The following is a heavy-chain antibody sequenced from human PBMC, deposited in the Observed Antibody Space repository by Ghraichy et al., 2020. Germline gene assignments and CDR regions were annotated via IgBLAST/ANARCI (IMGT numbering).Heavy chain of an antibody. CDR2: ISWNSGSI. CDR1: GFTFDDYA. CDR3: AKDMSNYYYYYGMDV. Sequence: CAASGFTFDDYAMHWVRQAPGKGLEWVSGISWNSGSIGYADSVKGRFTISRDNAKNSLYLQMNSLRAEDTALYYCAKDMSNYYYYYGMDVWGQGTTVTVSS. V-gene: IGHV3-9*01. J-gene: IGHJ6*02. D-gene: IGHD6-6*01.